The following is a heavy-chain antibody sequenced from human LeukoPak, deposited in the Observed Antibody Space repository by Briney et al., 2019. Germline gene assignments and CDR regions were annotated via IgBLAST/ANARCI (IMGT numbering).Heavy chain of an antibody. J-gene: IGHJ4*02. V-gene: IGHV1-69*04. CDR2: IIPILGIA. CDR1: GGTFSSYT. Sequence: SVRVSCKASGGTFSSYTISWVRQAPGQGLEWMGRIIPILGIANYAQKFQGRVTITADKSTSTAYMELSSLRSEDTAVYYCARDQGYCSSTSCYNFDYWGQGTLVTVSS. D-gene: IGHD2-2*02. CDR3: ARDQGYCSSTSCYNFDY.